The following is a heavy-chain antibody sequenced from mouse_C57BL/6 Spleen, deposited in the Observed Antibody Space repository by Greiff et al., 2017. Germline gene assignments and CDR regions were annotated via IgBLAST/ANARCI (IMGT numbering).Heavy chain of an antibody. CDR2: IDPANGNT. V-gene: IGHV14-3*01. CDR3: ANYYDYVGSAMDY. CDR1: GFNIKNTY. J-gene: IGHJ4*01. Sequence: EVQLQESVAELVRPGASVKLSCTASGFNIKNTYMHWVKQRPEQGLEWIGRIDPANGNTKYAPNFQGKATITADTSSNTAYLQLSSLTSEDTAIYYCANYYDYVGSAMDYWGQGTSVTVSS. D-gene: IGHD2-4*01.